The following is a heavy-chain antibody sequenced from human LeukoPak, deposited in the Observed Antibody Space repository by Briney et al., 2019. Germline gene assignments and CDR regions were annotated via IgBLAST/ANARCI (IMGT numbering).Heavy chain of an antibody. CDR1: GFTFSSYA. D-gene: IGHD3-10*01. CDR2: ISYDGSNK. V-gene: IGHV3-30*04. Sequence: PGGSLRLSCAASGFTFSSYAMHWVRQAPGKGLEWVAVISYDGSNKYYADSVKGRFTISRDNSKNTLYLQMNSLRAEDTAVYYCARDGLWLGESYYFDYWGQGTLVTVSS. J-gene: IGHJ4*02. CDR3: ARDGLWLGESYYFDY.